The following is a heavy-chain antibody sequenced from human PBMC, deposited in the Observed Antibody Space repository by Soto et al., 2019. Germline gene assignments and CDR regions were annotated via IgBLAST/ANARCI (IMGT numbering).Heavy chain of an antibody. CDR2: ISTFAKTI. Sequence: QVQLVESGGGLVKPGGSLRLSCAASGFTFGDFYMSWVRQAPGKGLEWVSFISTFAKTIDYADYVKGRFTISRDNAKDSMYLEMNILRAEDTAVYYCVSDSMVKVVITYFAYWGQGIRVSVSS. CDR3: VSDSMVKVVITYFAY. CDR1: GFTFGDFY. V-gene: IGHV3-11*01. J-gene: IGHJ4*02. D-gene: IGHD3-10*01.